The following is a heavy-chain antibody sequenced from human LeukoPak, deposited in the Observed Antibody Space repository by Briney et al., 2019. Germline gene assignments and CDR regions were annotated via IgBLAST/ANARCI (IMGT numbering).Heavy chain of an antibody. Sequence: PGESLKISCKGSGYSFTSYWIGWVRQMPGKGLEWMGIIYPGDSDTRYSPSFQGQVTISADKSITTAYLQWSSLKASDTAMYYCARSDYIWGSYRLSDAFDIWGQGTMVTVSS. V-gene: IGHV5-51*01. D-gene: IGHD3-16*02. CDR3: ARSDYIWGSYRLSDAFDI. CDR2: IYPGDSDT. CDR1: GYSFTSYW. J-gene: IGHJ3*02.